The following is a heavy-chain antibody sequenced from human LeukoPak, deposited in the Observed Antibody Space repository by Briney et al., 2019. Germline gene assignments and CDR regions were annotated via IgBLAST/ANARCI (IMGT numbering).Heavy chain of an antibody. CDR3: ARQTSDTAIDI. V-gene: IGHV4-59*08. CDR2: MYYSGGST. J-gene: IGHJ3*02. CDR1: SGSMSNYY. Sequence: PSETLSLTCTVSSGSMSNYYWGWIRQPPGKGVEWIASMYYSGGSTNYNPSLKSRVTISVDTPRNHFSLRLNSVTAADTAVYYCARQTSDTAIDIWGQGTMVTVSS. D-gene: IGHD1-14*01.